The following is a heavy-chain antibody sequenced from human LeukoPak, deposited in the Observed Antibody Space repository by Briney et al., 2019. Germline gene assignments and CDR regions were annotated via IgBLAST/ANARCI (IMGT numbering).Heavy chain of an antibody. CDR2: VYYTGTS. CDR1: GDSVSSHY. D-gene: IGHD4-11*01. J-gene: IGHJ4*02. Sequence: SETLSLTCTVSGDSVSSHYWGWIRQPPGKGLEWIAYVYYTGTSNYNPSLKSRVTISIDTSKSQFSLKLISVTAADTAVYYCTRYSNHVDYFDSWGQGTLVTVSS. CDR3: TRYSNHVDYFDS. V-gene: IGHV4-59*02.